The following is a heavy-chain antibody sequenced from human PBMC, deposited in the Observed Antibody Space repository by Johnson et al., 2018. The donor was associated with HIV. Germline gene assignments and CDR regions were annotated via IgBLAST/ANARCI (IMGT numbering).Heavy chain of an antibody. J-gene: IGHJ3*01. V-gene: IGHV3-13*01. Sequence: LVESGGGVVQPGRSLRLSCAASGFTFSSSAMHWVHQATGEGLDWVSAIGSAGDTYYPGSVKGRFTISRENAKNSLYLQMNSLRAGDTAVYYCARGPSVVTLHAFDLWGQGTLVTVSS. CDR2: IGSAGDT. CDR3: ARGPSVVTLHAFDL. CDR1: GFTFSSSA. D-gene: IGHD4-23*01.